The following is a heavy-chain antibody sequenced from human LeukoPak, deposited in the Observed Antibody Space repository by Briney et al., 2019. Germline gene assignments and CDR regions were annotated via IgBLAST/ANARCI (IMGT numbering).Heavy chain of an antibody. CDR3: ARVPAVRGVIGGNWFDP. CDR2: IYTSGST. J-gene: IGHJ5*02. V-gene: IGHV4-4*07. CDR1: GGSISSYY. Sequence: SETLSPTCTVSGGSISSYYWSWIRQPAGKGLEWIGRIYTSGSTNYNPSLKSRVTMSVDTSKNQFSLKLSSVTAADTAVYYCARVPAVRGVIGGNWFDPWGQGTLVTVSS. D-gene: IGHD3-10*01.